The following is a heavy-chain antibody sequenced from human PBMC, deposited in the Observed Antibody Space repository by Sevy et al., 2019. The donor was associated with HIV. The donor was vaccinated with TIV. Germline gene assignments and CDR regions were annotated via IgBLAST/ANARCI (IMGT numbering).Heavy chain of an antibody. CDR2: IYYSGCT. V-gene: IGHV4-39*01. J-gene: IGHJ5*02. CDR3: ARRAAMVEFDP. D-gene: IGHD5-18*01. CDR1: GGSISSSSYY. Sequence: SETLSLTCTVSGGSISSSSYYWGWIRQPPGKGLEWIGSIYYSGCTYYNPSLKSRVTISVDTSKNQFSLKLSSVTAADTAVYYCARRAAMVEFDPWGQGTLVTVSS.